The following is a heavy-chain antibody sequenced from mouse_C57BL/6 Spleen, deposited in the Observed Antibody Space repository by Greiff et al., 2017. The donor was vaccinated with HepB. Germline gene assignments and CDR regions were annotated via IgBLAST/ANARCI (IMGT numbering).Heavy chain of an antibody. CDR3: AREAGSGYFDV. J-gene: IGHJ1*03. CDR1: GYAFSSSW. V-gene: IGHV1-82*01. D-gene: IGHD1-1*01. Sequence: VQLQQSGPELVKPGASVKISCKASGYAFSSSWMNWVKQRPGKGLEWIGRIYPGDGDTNYNGKFKGKATLTADKSSSTAYMQLSSLTSEDSAVYFSAREAGSGYFDVWGTGTTVTVSS. CDR2: IYPGDGDT.